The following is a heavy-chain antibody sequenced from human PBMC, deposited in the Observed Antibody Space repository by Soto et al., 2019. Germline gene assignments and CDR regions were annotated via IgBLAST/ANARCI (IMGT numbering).Heavy chain of an antibody. V-gene: IGHV1-46*01. Sequence: ASVKVSCKASGYTFTSYYMHWVRQAPGQGLEWMGIINPSGGSTSYAQKFQGRVTMTRDTSTSTVYMELSSLRSEDTAVYYFARDPGGGSSGWYHYYYGMDVWGQGTTVTVSS. CDR1: GYTFTSYY. D-gene: IGHD6-19*01. J-gene: IGHJ6*02. CDR3: ARDPGGGSSGWYHYYYGMDV. CDR2: INPSGGST.